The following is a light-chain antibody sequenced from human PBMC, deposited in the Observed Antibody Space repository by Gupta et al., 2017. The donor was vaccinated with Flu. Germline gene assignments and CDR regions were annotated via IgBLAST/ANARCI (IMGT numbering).Light chain of an antibody. V-gene: IGKV3-15*01. CDR1: RDIDTR. J-gene: IGKJ4*01. CDR3: QQYEMWPPIT. CDR2: EAS. Sequence: MMTQSPATLSVSPGERLSLSCRASRDIDTRLAWYKQKPGQSPRLLIYEASTRETGVAARFSGSGYGTESTLIVSTGQSEDSAVYFCQQYEMWPPITFGGGTKVEI.